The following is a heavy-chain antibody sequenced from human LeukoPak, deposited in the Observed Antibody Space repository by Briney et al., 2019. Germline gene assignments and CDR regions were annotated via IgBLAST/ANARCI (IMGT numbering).Heavy chain of an antibody. D-gene: IGHD3-10*01. Sequence: GASVKVSCKASGYTFTDYSMHWVRQAPGQGLEWMGWISPDSGGTKSAQKFQGRATMTRDTSINTAYMELRSLRSDDTAVYYCARDYFGSERYSPFDPWGQGTLITVSS. V-gene: IGHV1-2*02. J-gene: IGHJ5*02. CDR1: GYTFTDYS. CDR2: ISPDSGGT. CDR3: ARDYFGSERYSPFDP.